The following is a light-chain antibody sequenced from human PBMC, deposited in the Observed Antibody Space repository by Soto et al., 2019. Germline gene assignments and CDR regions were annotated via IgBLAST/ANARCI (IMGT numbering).Light chain of an antibody. CDR1: QSIRSN. J-gene: IGKJ1*01. Sequence: DIQMTQSPSSLSASLGDRVIITCRASQSIRSNLNWYQQKPGKSPNLLIYTASSLQSGVPSRFSGSGSGTDFTLTISSLQPEDFATYYCQQSYSTPWTFDQGTKVEIK. V-gene: IGKV1-39*01. CDR3: QQSYSTPWT. CDR2: TAS.